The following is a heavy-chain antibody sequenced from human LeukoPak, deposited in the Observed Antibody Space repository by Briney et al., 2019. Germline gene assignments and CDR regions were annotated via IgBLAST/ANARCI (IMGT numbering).Heavy chain of an antibody. V-gene: IGHV1-18*01. J-gene: IGHJ4*02. D-gene: IGHD3-10*01. Sequence: ASVKVSCKASGYTFTSYGISWVRQAPGQGLEWMGWISAYNGNTNYAQKLQGRVTMTTDTSTSTAYMELRSLRSDDTAVYYCARDSDHYGSGSYSFDYWGQGTLVTVSP. CDR2: ISAYNGNT. CDR3: ARDSDHYGSGSYSFDY. CDR1: GYTFTSYG.